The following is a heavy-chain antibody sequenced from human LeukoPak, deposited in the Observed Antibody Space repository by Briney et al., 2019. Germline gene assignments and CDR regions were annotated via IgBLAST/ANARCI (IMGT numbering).Heavy chain of an antibody. CDR3: AKVGYYDILTGYYNVWWFDP. Sequence: GGSLRLSCAASGFTFSSYAMSWVRQAPGKGLEWVSAISGSGGSTYYADSVKGRFTISRDNSKNTLYLQMNSLRAEDTAVYYCAKVGYYDILTGYYNVWWFDPWGQGTLVTVSS. D-gene: IGHD3-9*01. J-gene: IGHJ5*02. V-gene: IGHV3-23*01. CDR1: GFTFSSYA. CDR2: ISGSGGST.